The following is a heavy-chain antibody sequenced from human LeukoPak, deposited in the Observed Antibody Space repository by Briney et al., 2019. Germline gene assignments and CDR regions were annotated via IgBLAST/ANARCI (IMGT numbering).Heavy chain of an antibody. CDR2: VSDSGGST. D-gene: IGHD2-2*01. Sequence: GVSLRLPCAASGFTFNSYAMSWVRQAPGKGLEWVSAVSDSGGSTYYVDSVKGRFTISRDNSKNTLYLQMNSLRAEDTAVYYCAKIGRGCSSTSCSYFDYWGQGTLVTVSS. CDR3: AKIGRGCSSTSCSYFDY. V-gene: IGHV3-23*01. J-gene: IGHJ4*02. CDR1: GFTFNSYA.